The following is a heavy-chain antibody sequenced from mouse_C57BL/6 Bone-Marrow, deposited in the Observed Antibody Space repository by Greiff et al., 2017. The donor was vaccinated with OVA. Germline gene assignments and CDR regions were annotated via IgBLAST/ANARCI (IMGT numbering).Heavy chain of an antibody. CDR3: ARLRRRLHYYAMDY. CDR2: INPYNGDT. D-gene: IGHD2-12*01. CDR1: GYSFTGYF. V-gene: IGHV1-20*01. J-gene: IGHJ4*01. Sequence: LVESGPELVKPGDSVKISCKASGYSFTGYFMNWVMQSHGKSLEWIGRINPYNGDTFYNQKFKGKATLTVDKSSSTAHMELRSLTSEDSAVYYCARLRRRLHYYAMDYWGQGTSVTVSS.